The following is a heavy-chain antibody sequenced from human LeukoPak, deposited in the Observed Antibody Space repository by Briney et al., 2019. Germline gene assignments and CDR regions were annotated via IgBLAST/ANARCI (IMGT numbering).Heavy chain of an antibody. CDR2: IYSGGST. V-gene: IGHV3-66*01. J-gene: IGHJ4*02. CDR1: GFTVSSNY. D-gene: IGHD6-19*01. Sequence: GGSLRLSCAASGFTVSSNYMSWVRQAPGKGLEWVSVIYSGGSTYYADSVKGRFTISRDNSKNTLYLQMNSLRAEDTAVYYCARDRGIAVAGTGVFDYWGQGTLVTVSS. CDR3: ARDRGIAVAGTGVFDY.